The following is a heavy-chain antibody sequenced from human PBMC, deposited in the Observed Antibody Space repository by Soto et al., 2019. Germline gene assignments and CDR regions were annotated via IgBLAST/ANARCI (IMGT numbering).Heavy chain of an antibody. Sequence: GGSLRLSCAASGFTFDDSAMHWVRQAPGKGLEWVAVICYDGSNKYYADSVKGRFTISRDNSKNTLYLQMNSLRAEDTAVYYCARGRSGWPLDYWGQGTLVTVSS. CDR3: ARGRSGWPLDY. CDR1: GFTFDDSA. J-gene: IGHJ4*02. V-gene: IGHV3-33*08. D-gene: IGHD6-19*01. CDR2: ICYDGSNK.